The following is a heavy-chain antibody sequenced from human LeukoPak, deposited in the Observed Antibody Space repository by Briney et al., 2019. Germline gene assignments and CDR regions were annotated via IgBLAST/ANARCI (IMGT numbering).Heavy chain of an antibody. J-gene: IGHJ4*02. V-gene: IGHV1-46*01. CDR1: GYTFTGYY. D-gene: IGHD4-17*01. CDR3: ARDRLTTVTTPGY. Sequence: ASVKVSCKASGYTFTGYYMHWVRQAPGQGLEWMGIINPSGGSTSYAQKFQGRVTMTRDMSTSTVYMELSSLRSEDTAVYYCARDRLTTVTTPGYWGQGTLVTVSS. CDR2: INPSGGST.